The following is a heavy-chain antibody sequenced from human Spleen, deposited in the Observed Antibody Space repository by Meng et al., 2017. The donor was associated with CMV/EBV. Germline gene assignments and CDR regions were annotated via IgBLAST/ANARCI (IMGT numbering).Heavy chain of an antibody. CDR2: INHSGTT. D-gene: IGHD3-10*01. Sequence: SETLSLTCGVYGGSFSGYYWSWLRQPPGKGLEWIGEINHSGTTKYNPSLNSRVTISVDTSKKQFSLKLKSVTAADTAVYYCARVRGSGPSYDYYYYYGMDVWGQGTTVTVSS. CDR1: GGSFSGYY. V-gene: IGHV4-34*01. J-gene: IGHJ6*02. CDR3: ARVRGSGPSYDYYYYYGMDV.